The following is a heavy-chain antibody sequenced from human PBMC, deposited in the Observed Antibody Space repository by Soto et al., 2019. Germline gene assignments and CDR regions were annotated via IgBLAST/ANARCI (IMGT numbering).Heavy chain of an antibody. V-gene: IGHV1-69*12. CDR3: ARVSSSWYKDYFDY. Sequence: QVQLVQSGAEVKKPGSSVKVSCKASGGTFSNYAISWVRRAPGQGLEWMGGIIPIFGTTNYAQRFQGRVTITADESTSTAYMELSSLISEDTAVYYCARVSSSWYKDYFDYWGQGTLVTVSS. CDR2: IIPIFGTT. J-gene: IGHJ4*02. D-gene: IGHD6-13*01. CDR1: GGTFSNYA.